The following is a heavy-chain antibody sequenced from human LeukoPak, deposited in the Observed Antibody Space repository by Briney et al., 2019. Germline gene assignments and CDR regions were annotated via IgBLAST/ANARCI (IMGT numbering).Heavy chain of an antibody. J-gene: IGHJ4*02. CDR1: GFTLSSYS. CDR3: AKGPHESSGWYVLFDY. Sequence: KPGRCLRLSCAASGFTLSSYSMNWVSQPPRKGLEWVSSMSSSSSYIGYADSVKGRFTIARNNAKNSLYLQMNSLRAEDTAVYYCAKGPHESSGWYVLFDYWGQGTLVTVSS. D-gene: IGHD6-19*01. V-gene: IGHV3-21*04. CDR2: MSSSSSYI.